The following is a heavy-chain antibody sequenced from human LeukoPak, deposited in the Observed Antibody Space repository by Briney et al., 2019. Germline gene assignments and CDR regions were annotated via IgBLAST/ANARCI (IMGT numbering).Heavy chain of an antibody. D-gene: IGHD2-15*01. V-gene: IGHV3-21*01. Sequence: GGSLRLSCEASGFTFSTYSMNWVRQAPGKGLEWVSSITSGSSYISYTDSVKGRFTISRDNAKNSLSLQMNSLRAEDTAVYYCAKEVEVSPGPDYWGQGTLVTVSS. CDR3: AKEVEVSPGPDY. CDR2: ITSGSSYI. CDR1: GFTFSTYS. J-gene: IGHJ4*02.